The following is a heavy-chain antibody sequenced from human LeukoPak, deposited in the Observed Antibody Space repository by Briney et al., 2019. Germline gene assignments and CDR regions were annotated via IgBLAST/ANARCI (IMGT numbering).Heavy chain of an antibody. CDR3: ARAEGELRAFDI. Sequence: GASVKVSCKASGGTFSSYAIIWVRQAPGQGLEWMGGIIPIFGTANYAQKFQGRVTITTDESTSTAYMELSSLRSEDTAVYYCARAEGELRAFDIWGQGTMVTVSS. D-gene: IGHD1-26*01. CDR2: IIPIFGTA. V-gene: IGHV1-69*05. CDR1: GGTFSSYA. J-gene: IGHJ3*02.